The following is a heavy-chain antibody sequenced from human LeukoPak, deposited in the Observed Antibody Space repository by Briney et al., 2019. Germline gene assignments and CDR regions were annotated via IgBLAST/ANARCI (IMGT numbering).Heavy chain of an antibody. D-gene: IGHD4-17*01. J-gene: IGHJ5*02. V-gene: IGHV1-2*02. CDR2: INPNSGGT. CDR3: ARGGFYGDYAAA. Sequence: ASVKVSCKASGYTFTGFYMHWVRQAPGQGLEWMGWINPNSGGTNYAQNFQGRVTMTRDTSISTAYMELSRLTSDDTAVFYCARGGFYGDYAAAWGQGTLVTVSS. CDR1: GYTFTGFY.